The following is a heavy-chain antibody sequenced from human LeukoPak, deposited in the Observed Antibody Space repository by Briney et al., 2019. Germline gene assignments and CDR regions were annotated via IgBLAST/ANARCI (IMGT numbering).Heavy chain of an antibody. CDR1: GFTFSSYG. V-gene: IGHV3-33*01. J-gene: IGHJ4*02. CDR2: IWYDGSNK. CDR3: ARGENIVVDPVGFDY. D-gene: IGHD2/OR15-2a*01. Sequence: GRSLRLSCAAAGFTFSSYGMGWVRHAPGKGRGWVAVIWYDGSNKYYTDSVKGRFTISRDNSKNTLYLQMNSLRAEDTAVYYCARGENIVVDPVGFDYWGQGTLVTVSS.